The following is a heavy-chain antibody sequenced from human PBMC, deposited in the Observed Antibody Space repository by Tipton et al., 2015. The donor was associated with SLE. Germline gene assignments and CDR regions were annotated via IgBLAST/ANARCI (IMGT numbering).Heavy chain of an antibody. J-gene: IGHJ4*02. V-gene: IGHV4-59*01. CDR3: ARGERSSMPDC. CDR1: GGSISDYY. D-gene: IGHD2-2*01. CDR2: VYNSGSV. Sequence: GLVKPSETLSLTCTVSGGSISDYYCNWVRQPPGGGLEWIGYVYNSGSVSYNPSLKSRVTMSLDKSKNQFSLKMTSATAADTAVYYCARGERSSMPDCWGQGTLVTVSS.